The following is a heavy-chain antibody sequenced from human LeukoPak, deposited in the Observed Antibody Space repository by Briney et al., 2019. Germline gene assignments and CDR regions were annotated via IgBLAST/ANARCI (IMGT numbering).Heavy chain of an antibody. CDR3: ARDRYSSSWQYYYYYYGMDV. J-gene: IGHJ6*02. Sequence: GGSLRLSCAASGFTFSSYAMHWVRQAPGKGLGWVAVISYDGSNKYYADSVKGRFTISRDNSKNTLYLQMNSLGAEDTAVYYCARDRYSSSWQYYYYYYGMDVWGQGTTVTVSS. D-gene: IGHD6-13*01. CDR1: GFTFSSYA. V-gene: IGHV3-30-3*01. CDR2: ISYDGSNK.